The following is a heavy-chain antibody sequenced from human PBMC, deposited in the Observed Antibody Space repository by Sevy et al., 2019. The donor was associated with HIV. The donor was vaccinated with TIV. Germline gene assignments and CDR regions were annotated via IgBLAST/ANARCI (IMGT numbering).Heavy chain of an antibody. CDR1: GFTFSIYA. CDR3: ARDLPSAVTNPFCYYGMDV. D-gene: IGHD4-17*01. V-gene: IGHV3-30*04. J-gene: IGHJ6*02. Sequence: GGSLRLSCAASGFTFSIYAIHWVRQAPGKGLEWVAVISYDGSKKYYVDSVKGRFTISRDNSKNTLYLQMNSLRPEDTAVYYCARDLPSAVTNPFCYYGMDVWGQGTTVTVSS. CDR2: ISYDGSKK.